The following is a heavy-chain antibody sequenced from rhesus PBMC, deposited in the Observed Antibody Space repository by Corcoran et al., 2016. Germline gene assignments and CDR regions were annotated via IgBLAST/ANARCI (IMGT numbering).Heavy chain of an antibody. CDR1: GYTFTDYY. D-gene: IGHD3-34*01. J-gene: IGHJ5-1*01. CDR3: ATSWGDYNLPV. CDR2: VDPEDGEA. V-gene: IGHV1-111*02. Sequence: EVQLVQSGAEVKKPGASVKISCKASGYTFTDYYLHWVRQAPGKGLEWMGRVDPEDGEARHTQKFQDKVTITVDTSTETAYMELSSLRSEDTAVYYCATSWGDYNLPVWGPGVLVTVSS.